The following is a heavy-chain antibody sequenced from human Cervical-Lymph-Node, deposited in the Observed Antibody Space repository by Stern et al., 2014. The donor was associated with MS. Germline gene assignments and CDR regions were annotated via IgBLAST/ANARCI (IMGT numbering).Heavy chain of an antibody. V-gene: IGHV1-46*03. D-gene: IGHD1-26*01. J-gene: IGHJ3*01. Sequence: QVQLVQSGAEVKKPGASVTVSCRTSGYTFIGYYIHWVRQAPGQGLEWMGIINLSDGATTYAQKFQGRVTMTRDTSTNTAYIQLGSLTSEDTAVFFCAREGADNDAFDVWGQGTMVTVSS. CDR2: INLSDGAT. CDR3: AREGADNDAFDV. CDR1: GYTFIGYY.